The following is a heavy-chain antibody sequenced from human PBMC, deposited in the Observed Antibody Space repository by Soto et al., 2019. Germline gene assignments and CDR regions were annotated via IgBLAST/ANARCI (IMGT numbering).Heavy chain of an antibody. D-gene: IGHD3-10*01. CDR3: AKDIYGDFGPYTN. CDR1: GFTFSSYA. V-gene: IGHV3-23*01. CDR2: ISGSGGST. J-gene: IGHJ4*02. Sequence: EVQLLESGGGLVQPGGSLRLSCAASGFTFSSYAMSWVRQAPGKGLEWVSAISGSGGSTYYADSVKGRFTISRDNSKNALYLQMNSLRAVDTAVYYCAKDIYGDFGPYTNWGQGTLVTVSS.